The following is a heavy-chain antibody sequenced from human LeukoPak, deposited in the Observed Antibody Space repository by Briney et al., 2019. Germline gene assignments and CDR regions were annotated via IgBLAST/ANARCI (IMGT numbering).Heavy chain of an antibody. Sequence: PGEFLRLSCAASGLTFSTYNMNWVRQAPGKGQEWVSFIDSSNSPIIYADSVKGRFTISRDNGKNSLYLQMNSLRDEDTAVYYCARDRCSGGSCYLDYWGQGTLVTVSS. CDR2: IDSSNSPI. V-gene: IGHV3-48*02. CDR3: ARDRCSGGSCYLDY. D-gene: IGHD2-15*01. J-gene: IGHJ4*02. CDR1: GLTFSTYN.